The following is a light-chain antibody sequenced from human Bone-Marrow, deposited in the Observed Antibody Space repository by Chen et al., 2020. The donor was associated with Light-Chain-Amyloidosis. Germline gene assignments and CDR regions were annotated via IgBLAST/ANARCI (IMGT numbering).Light chain of an antibody. V-gene: IGLV3-25*03. Sequence: SYELTQPPSVSVSPGQTARITCSGDDLPTKYAYCYQQKPGQAPVLVIHRDTERPSGISERFSGSSSGTTATLTISGVQAEDEADYHCQSADSSGTYEVRFGGGTKLTV. J-gene: IGLJ2*01. CDR1: DLPTKY. CDR3: QSADSSGTYEVR. CDR2: RDT.